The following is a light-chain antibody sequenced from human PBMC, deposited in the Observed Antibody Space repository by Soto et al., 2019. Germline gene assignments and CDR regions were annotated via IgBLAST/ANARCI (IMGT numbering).Light chain of an antibody. CDR3: QQYVSSVT. CDR2: GAS. Sequence: EIVLTQSPGSLSLSPGEGGTLSCRTSKSVDSSFFAWYQQKPDQAPRLLIYGASNRATGIPDRFSGSGSGTDFTLTISRLEPEDFAVYYCQQYVSSVTFGQGTKVEIK. V-gene: IGKV3-20*01. CDR1: KSVDSSF. J-gene: IGKJ1*01.